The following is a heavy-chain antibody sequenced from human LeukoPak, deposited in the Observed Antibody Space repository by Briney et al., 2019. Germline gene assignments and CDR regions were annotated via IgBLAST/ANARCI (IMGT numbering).Heavy chain of an antibody. V-gene: IGHV3-33*01. CDR1: GFTFSSYG. CDR3: ARDGGCSGGSCYDY. CDR2: IRYDGSNK. J-gene: IGHJ4*02. Sequence: PGGSPRLSCAASGFTFSSYGMHWVRQAPGKGLEWVAVIRYDGSNKYYADSVKGRFTISRDNSKNTLYLQMNSLRAEDTAVYYCARDGGCSGGSCYDYWGQGTLVTVSS. D-gene: IGHD2-15*01.